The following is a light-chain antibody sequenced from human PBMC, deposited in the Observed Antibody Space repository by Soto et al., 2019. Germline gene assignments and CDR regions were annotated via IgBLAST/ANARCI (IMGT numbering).Light chain of an antibody. CDR3: SAYTTTSTLI. CDR1: SSDVGGYDY. V-gene: IGLV2-14*01. J-gene: IGLJ1*01. Sequence: QSVLTQPASVSGSPGQSVTISCTGTSSDVGGYDYVSWYQQHPGTAPKLMLYEVNNRPSGVSNRFSGPKSGNTASPIISGLQTEDEADYYCSAYTTTSTLIFGTGTKVTVL. CDR2: EVN.